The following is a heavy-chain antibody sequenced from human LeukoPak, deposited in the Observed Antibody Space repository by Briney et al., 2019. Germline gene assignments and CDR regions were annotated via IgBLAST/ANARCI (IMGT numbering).Heavy chain of an antibody. Sequence: PGGSLRLSCAASGFTFSSYWMSWVRQAPGKGLEWVANIKQDGSEKYYVDSVKGRFTISRDNAKNSLYLQMNSLRAEDTAVYHCASTRSPAYFDYWGQGTLVTVSP. CDR2: IKQDGSEK. V-gene: IGHV3-7*01. J-gene: IGHJ4*02. D-gene: IGHD2-2*01. CDR3: ASTRSPAYFDY. CDR1: GFTFSSYW.